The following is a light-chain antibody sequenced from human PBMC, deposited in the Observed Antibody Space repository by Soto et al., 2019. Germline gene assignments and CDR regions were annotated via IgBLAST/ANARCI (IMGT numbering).Light chain of an antibody. V-gene: IGLV2-14*01. CDR2: DVS. J-gene: IGLJ1*01. Sequence: QSALTQPASVSGSPGQSITISCTGTSSDVGGYNHVSWYQQHPGKAPKLMIYDVSNRPSGVSNRFSGSKSGNTASLTISGLYAEDEADYYCSSYTSSSTLVFGTGTKVTVL. CDR1: SSDVGGYNH. CDR3: SSYTSSSTLV.